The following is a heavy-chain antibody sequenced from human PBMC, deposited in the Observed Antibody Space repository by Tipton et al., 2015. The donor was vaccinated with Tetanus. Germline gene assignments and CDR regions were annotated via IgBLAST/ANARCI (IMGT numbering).Heavy chain of an antibody. J-gene: IGHJ5*02. CDR3: ARVDDSVWGSPFDP. D-gene: IGHD3-16*01. CDR1: GGSISRYY. CDR2: IDYNGST. Sequence: TLSLTCTISGGSISRYYWAWIRQTPGKGLEWIGYIDYNGSTKYNPSLRSRVTLSLDTSKNQISIRLTSVTAADTAVYYCARVDDSVWGSPFDPWGQGVLVTVSS. V-gene: IGHV4-59*12.